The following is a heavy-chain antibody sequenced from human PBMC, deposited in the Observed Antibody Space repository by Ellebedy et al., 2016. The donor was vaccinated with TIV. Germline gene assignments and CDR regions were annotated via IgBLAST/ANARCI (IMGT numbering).Heavy chain of an antibody. D-gene: IGHD2-15*01. J-gene: IGHJ3*02. CDR3: ARVKAYSAFDI. V-gene: IGHV3-30-3*01. Sequence: GESLKISCAASGFTFSHYAMHWVRQAPGKGLEWLAVISYDGSNYYYADSVKGRFTISRHKSKDTLYLQMNSLRADDTAVYYCARVKAYSAFDIWGQGTRVTVSS. CDR1: GFTFSHYA. CDR2: ISYDGSNY.